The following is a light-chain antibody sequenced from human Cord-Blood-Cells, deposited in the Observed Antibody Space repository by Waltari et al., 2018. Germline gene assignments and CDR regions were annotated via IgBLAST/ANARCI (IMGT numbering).Light chain of an antibody. CDR3: EQYKSYPYT. CDR1: QSISSW. CDR2: KAS. J-gene: IGKJ2*01. Sequence: DIQMTQSPSTLSESVGDRVTITCRASQSISSWLAWYQQKPGKAPKLLLYKASSLESGVPSRFSGSGSGTEFTLTISSLQPDEFATYYCEQYKSYPYTFGQGTKLEIK. V-gene: IGKV1-5*03.